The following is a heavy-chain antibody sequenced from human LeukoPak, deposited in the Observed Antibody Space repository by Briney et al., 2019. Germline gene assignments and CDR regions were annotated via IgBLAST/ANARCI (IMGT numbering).Heavy chain of an antibody. CDR1: GDSISGTNW. D-gene: IGHD4-17*01. V-gene: IGHV4-4*02. J-gene: IGHJ5*02. CDR3: SRLYGDYGWFDP. CDR2: MYHTGSS. Sequence: SSETLSLTCAVSGDSISGTNWWSWVRPSPGKGLEWIGEMYHTGSSNYNPSLKSRVTISVDKSKNQFSLRLSSVTAADTAVYYCSRLYGDYGWFDPWGQGTLVTVSS.